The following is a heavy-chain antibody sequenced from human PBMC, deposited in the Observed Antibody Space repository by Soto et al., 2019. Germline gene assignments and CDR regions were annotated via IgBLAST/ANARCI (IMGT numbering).Heavy chain of an antibody. V-gene: IGHV3-30-3*01. J-gene: IGHJ5*02. CDR3: ARLGGSFYGSWDA. Sequence: QVQLVESGGGVVQPGRSLRLSCAASGFTFSMYVMHWVSQDPGKGLEWVAVMAYDGNREYYGDSVKGRFFVSRDNSKNTLYLQMNSLRPEYTAVYYCARLGGSFYGSWDAWGQGALVTVSS. D-gene: IGHD1-26*01. CDR1: GFTFSMYV. CDR2: MAYDGNRE.